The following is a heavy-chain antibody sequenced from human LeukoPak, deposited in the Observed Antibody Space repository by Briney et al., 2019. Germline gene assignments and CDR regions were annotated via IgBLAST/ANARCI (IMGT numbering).Heavy chain of an antibody. D-gene: IGHD5-24*01. J-gene: IGHJ6*03. CDR2: IYSGGST. V-gene: IGHV3-66*02. CDR1: GFTVSCNY. Sequence: GGSLRLSCAASGFTVSCNYMSSVRQAPGKGLEWVSVIYSGGSTYYADSVKGRFTISRDNSKNTLYLQMSSLRAEDPAVYYCARAGRDCYNRSYYYYYRDVWGRGTTVTVSS. CDR3: ARAGRDCYNRSYYYYYRDV.